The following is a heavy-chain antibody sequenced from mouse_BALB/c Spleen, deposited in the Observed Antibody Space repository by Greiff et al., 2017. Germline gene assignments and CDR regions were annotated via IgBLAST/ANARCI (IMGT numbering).Heavy chain of an antibody. CDR2: IWSGGST. Sequence: QVQLQQSGPGLVQPSQSLSITCTVSGFSLTSYGVHWVRQSPGKGLEWLGVIWSGGSTDYNAAFISRLSISKDNSKSQVFFKMNSLQANDTAIYYCARIYDGYYLYAMDYWGQGTSVTVSS. CDR3: ARIYDGYYLYAMDY. V-gene: IGHV2-2*02. J-gene: IGHJ4*01. CDR1: GFSLTSYG. D-gene: IGHD2-3*01.